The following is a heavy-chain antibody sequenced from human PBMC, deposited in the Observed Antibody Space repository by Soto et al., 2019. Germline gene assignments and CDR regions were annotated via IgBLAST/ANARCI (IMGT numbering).Heavy chain of an antibody. CDR2: ISHSGST. J-gene: IGHJ4*02. CDR3: ARYSSEYYFDY. V-gene: IGHV4-4*02. CDR1: GCTISSSNW. Sequence: SETLSLTCAVSGCTISSSNWWGWVRQPPGKGLEWIGEISHSGSTNYSPSLKSRVTISVDKSKNQFSLKLSSVTAADTAVYFCARYSSEYYFDYWGQGTLVTVSS. D-gene: IGHD6-25*01.